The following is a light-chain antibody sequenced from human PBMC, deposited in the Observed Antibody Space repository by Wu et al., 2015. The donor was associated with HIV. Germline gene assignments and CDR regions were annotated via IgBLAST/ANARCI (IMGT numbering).Light chain of an antibody. CDR3: QQRLNWPPIT. CDR2: DTS. CDR1: QSVDRY. J-gene: IGKJ5*01. Sequence: EIVLTQSPDTLSLSPGERATVSCRASQSVDRYSAWYQLKPGQAPRLLIYDTSNRATGIPARFSGSGSETDFTLTISSLEPEDFAVYYCQQRLNWPPITFGQGTRVEIK. V-gene: IGKV3-11*01.